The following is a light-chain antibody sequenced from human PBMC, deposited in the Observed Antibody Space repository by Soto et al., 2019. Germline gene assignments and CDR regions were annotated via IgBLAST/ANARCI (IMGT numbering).Light chain of an antibody. V-gene: IGKV3-20*01. CDR2: GAS. J-gene: IGKJ3*01. CDR3: QQYGSSPFT. Sequence: VLTQSPGTLSLSPGERASLSCRASPRVSNSDLAWYQQKPGQAPRLLIYGASSRATGIPDRFSGSGSGTDFTLTISRLEPEDFAVYYCQQYGSSPFTFGPGTKVDIK. CDR1: PRVSNSD.